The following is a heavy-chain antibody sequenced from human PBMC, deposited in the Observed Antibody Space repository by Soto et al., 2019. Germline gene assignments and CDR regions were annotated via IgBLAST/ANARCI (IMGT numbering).Heavy chain of an antibody. Sequence: SETLSLTCAVSGGSISSSNWWSWVRQPPGKGLEWIGEIYHSGSTNYNPSLKSRVTISVDKSKNQFSLKLSSVTAADTAVYYCARERYDILTGYYPDYFDYWGQGTLVTVSS. J-gene: IGHJ4*02. D-gene: IGHD3-9*01. CDR3: ARERYDILTGYYPDYFDY. V-gene: IGHV4-4*02. CDR1: GGSISSSNW. CDR2: IYHSGST.